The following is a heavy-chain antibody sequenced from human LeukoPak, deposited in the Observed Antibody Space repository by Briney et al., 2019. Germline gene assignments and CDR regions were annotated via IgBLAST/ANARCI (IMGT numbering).Heavy chain of an antibody. CDR3: ARVGYGNDATPFDY. CDR1: GYTFTAYY. J-gene: IGHJ4*02. D-gene: IGHD2/OR15-2a*01. V-gene: IGHV1-2*06. Sequence: ASVKVSCRASGYTFTAYYIHWLRQAPGQGLEWMGRINPNSDYTDYAQNFQGRVTMTRDTSISTAYMEVRRLRSDDTAVYYCARVGYGNDATPFDYWGQGTLVTVSS. CDR2: INPNSDYT.